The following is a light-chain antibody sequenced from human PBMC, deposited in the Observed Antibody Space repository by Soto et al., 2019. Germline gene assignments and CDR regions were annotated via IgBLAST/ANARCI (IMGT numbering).Light chain of an antibody. Sequence: QSALTQPPSASGSPGQSVTISCTGTSSDVGRYNYVSWYQQHPGKAPKLIIYEVTKRPSGVPDRFSGSRSGNTASLTVSGLQAEDEGDYYCNLYAGSNTYVFGTGTKVTVL. J-gene: IGLJ1*01. CDR3: NLYAGSNTYV. CDR2: EVT. V-gene: IGLV2-8*01. CDR1: SSDVGRYNY.